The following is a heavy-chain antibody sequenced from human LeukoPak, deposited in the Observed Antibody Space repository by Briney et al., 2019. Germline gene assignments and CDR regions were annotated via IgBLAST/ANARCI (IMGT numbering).Heavy chain of an antibody. CDR3: ASDPARDSSGYSFWFDP. Sequence: SQTLSLTCAVSGGSISSGGYSWSWIRQPPGKGLEWIGYIYHSGSTYYNPSLKSRVTISVDRSKNQFSLKLSSVTAADTAIYYCASDPARDSSGYSFWFDPWGQGTLVTASS. D-gene: IGHD3-22*01. V-gene: IGHV4-30-2*01. CDR2: IYHSGST. CDR1: GGSISSGGYS. J-gene: IGHJ5*02.